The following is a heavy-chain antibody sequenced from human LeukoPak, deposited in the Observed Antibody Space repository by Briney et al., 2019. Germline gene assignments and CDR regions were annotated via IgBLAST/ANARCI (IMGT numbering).Heavy chain of an antibody. D-gene: IGHD6-13*01. J-gene: IGHJ4*02. CDR3: AGDTFSSSWYGFGY. V-gene: IGHV1-18*01. CDR2: ISAYNGNT. Sequence: ASVKVSCKASGYTFTGYGISWVRQAPGQGLEWMGWISAYNGNTNYAQKLQGRVTMTTDTSTSTAYMELRSLRSDDTAVYYCAGDTFSSSWYGFGYWGQGTLVTVSS. CDR1: GYTFTGYG.